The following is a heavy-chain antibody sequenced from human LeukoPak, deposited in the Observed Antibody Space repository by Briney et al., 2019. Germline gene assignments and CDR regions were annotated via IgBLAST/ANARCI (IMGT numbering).Heavy chain of an antibody. Sequence: PGGSLRLSCAASGFTFSSYAMSWVRQAPGKGLEWVSAISGSGGNTYYADSVKGRFTVSRDSSKNTLNLQMNSLRAEDTAVYYCAKVMQDRSMNMHFDYWGPGTQVTVSS. CDR2: ISGSGGNT. CDR3: AKVMQDRSMNMHFDY. V-gene: IGHV3-23*01. CDR1: GFTFSSYA. J-gene: IGHJ4*02. D-gene: IGHD5-18*01.